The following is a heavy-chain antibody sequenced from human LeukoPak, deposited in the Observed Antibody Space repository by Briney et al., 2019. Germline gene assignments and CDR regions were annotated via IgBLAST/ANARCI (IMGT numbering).Heavy chain of an antibody. Sequence: GGSLRLSCAASGFTFSSYWMHWVRQAPGKGLVWVSRINSDGSSTSYADSVKGRFTISRDNAKNTLYLQMNSLRAEDTAVYYCASLAVAGHFDYWGQGTLVTVSS. J-gene: IGHJ4*02. D-gene: IGHD6-19*01. CDR1: GFTFSSYW. CDR2: INSDGSST. V-gene: IGHV3-74*01. CDR3: ASLAVAGHFDY.